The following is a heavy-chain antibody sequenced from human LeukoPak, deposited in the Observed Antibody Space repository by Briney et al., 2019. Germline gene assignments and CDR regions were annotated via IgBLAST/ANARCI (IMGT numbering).Heavy chain of an antibody. CDR1: GFTFTAYH. Sequence: ASVKVSCKASGFTFTAYHMHWVRQAPGQGLEWMGWINPNSGGTNYAQKFQGRVTMTRDTSISTAYMELSGLRSDDTAVYYCARGPHWDPHFDFWGQGTLVTVSS. V-gene: IGHV1-2*02. CDR3: ARGPHWDPHFDF. J-gene: IGHJ4*02. CDR2: INPNSGGT. D-gene: IGHD7-27*01.